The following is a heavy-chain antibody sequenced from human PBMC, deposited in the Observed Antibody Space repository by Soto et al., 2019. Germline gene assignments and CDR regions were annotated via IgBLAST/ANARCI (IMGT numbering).Heavy chain of an antibody. CDR1: DSTFTPYA. CDR3: AKQPLKVPLRFDY. D-gene: IGHD6-25*01. CDR2: IISSSVST. Sequence: EVQLLESGGGLVQPGGPLRLSFAAPDSTFTPYAMAWSRQAPGKGLEWVSSIISSSVSTFYADSVKGRFTISRDNSENTLSLQMNSLRAEDTAVYYCAKQPLKVPLRFDYWGQGTLVTVSS. V-gene: IGHV3-23*01. J-gene: IGHJ4*02.